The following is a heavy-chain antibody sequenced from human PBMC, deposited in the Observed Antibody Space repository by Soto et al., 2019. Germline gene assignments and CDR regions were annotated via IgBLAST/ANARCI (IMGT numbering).Heavy chain of an antibody. D-gene: IGHD1-1*01. CDR3: AREGNKLNDPSFGSLNLIRMDV. Sequence: QVQLVQSGAEVKKPGASVKVSCKASGYTFTSYGISWVRQAPGQGLEWMGWISAYNGNTNYAQKLQGRVTMTTDTSTSTAYMELRSLRSDDTAVYYCAREGNKLNDPSFGSLNLIRMDVWGPGTTVTVSS. J-gene: IGHJ6*02. CDR1: GYTFTSYG. V-gene: IGHV1-18*04. CDR2: ISAYNGNT.